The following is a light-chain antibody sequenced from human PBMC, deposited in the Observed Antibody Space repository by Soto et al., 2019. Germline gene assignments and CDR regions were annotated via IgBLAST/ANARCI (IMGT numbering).Light chain of an antibody. J-gene: IGKJ5*01. CDR1: QSISSY. V-gene: IGKV1-39*01. Sequence: DIQMAQSPSSLSASVGDRVTITCRASQSISSYLNWYQQKPGNAPKPLIYAASSLQSGVPSRFSGSGSGPNFTLTISSLQPEDFATYYCQQTYRTPITFGQGTRLEIK. CDR2: AAS. CDR3: QQTYRTPIT.